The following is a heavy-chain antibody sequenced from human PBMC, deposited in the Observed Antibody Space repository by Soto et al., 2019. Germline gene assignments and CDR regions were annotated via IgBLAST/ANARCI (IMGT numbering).Heavy chain of an antibody. CDR3: ARGEIWYDY. CDR1: GASISSDYY. Sequence: SETLSLTCTVSGASISSDYYWSWIRQPPGKGLEWIGFTHYSGNTFHNPSLRSRLTLSVDTSKNQFSLKLNSVTAADTAVYYCARGEIWYDYWGQGILVTVSS. CDR2: THYSGNT. J-gene: IGHJ4*02. D-gene: IGHD3-16*01. V-gene: IGHV4-30-4*01.